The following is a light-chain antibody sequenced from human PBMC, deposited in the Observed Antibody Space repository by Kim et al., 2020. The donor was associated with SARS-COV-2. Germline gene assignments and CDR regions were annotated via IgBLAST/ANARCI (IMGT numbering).Light chain of an antibody. CDR2: DAY. CDR3: QQRSNWPPRIT. J-gene: IGKJ5*01. CDR1: QSVSSY. Sequence: PGERATLSCRASQSVSSYLAWYQQKPGQAPRLLIYDAYNRATGIPARFSGSGSGTDFTLTISSLEPEDFAVYYCQQRSNWPPRITFGQGTRLEIK. V-gene: IGKV3-11*01.